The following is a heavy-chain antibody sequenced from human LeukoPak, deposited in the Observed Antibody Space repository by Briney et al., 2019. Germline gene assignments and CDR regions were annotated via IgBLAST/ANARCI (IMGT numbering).Heavy chain of an antibody. V-gene: IGHV3-74*01. CDR3: AREANTAFDY. CDR2: INYDGTST. D-gene: IGHD2/OR15-2a*01. CDR1: GFTFGSYW. J-gene: IGHJ4*02. Sequence: PGGSLRLSCVASGFTFGSYWMHWVRQAPGKGPVWVSRINYDGTSTTYADSVKGRFTVSRDNGKKTVSLQINSLRPDDTAVYYCAREANTAFDYWGQGTLVTGSS.